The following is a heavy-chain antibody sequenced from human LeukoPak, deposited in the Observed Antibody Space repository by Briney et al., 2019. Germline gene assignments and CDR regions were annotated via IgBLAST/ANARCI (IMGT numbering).Heavy chain of an antibody. Sequence: PSETLSLTCTVSGGSIRSSYYYWGWIRQPPGKGLEWIGSIYDSGSTYYNPSLKSRVTISVDTSKNQFSLKLNSVTAADTAVYYCARGRGYSSSSAWFDPWGQGTLVTVSS. CDR1: GGSIRSSYYY. J-gene: IGHJ5*02. CDR3: ARGRGYSSSSAWFDP. D-gene: IGHD6-6*01. V-gene: IGHV4-39*01. CDR2: IYDSGST.